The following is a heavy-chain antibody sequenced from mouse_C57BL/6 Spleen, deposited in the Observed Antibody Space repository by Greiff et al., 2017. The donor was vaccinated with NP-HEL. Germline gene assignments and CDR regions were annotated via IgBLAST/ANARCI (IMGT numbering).Heavy chain of an antibody. J-gene: IGHJ3*01. CDR3: TRVTGTGFAY. CDR1: GYTFTDYE. CDR2: IDPETGGT. Sequence: QVQLQQSGPELVRPGASVTLSCKASGYTFTDYEMHWVKQTPVHGLEWIGAIDPETGGTAYNQKFKGKAILTADKSSSTAYMELRSLTSEDSAVYYCTRVTGTGFAYWGQGTLVTVSA. D-gene: IGHD4-1*01. V-gene: IGHV1-15*01.